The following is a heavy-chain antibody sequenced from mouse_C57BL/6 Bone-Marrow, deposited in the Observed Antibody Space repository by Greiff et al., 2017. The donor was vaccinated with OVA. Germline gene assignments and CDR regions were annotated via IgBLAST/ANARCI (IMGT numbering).Heavy chain of an antibody. CDR3: TRRRGSTYYFDY. J-gene: IGHJ2*01. CDR2: IYPGNSDT. CDR1: GYTFTSYW. V-gene: IGHV1-5*01. Sequence: VQLKESGTVLARPGASVKMSCKTSGYTFTSYWMHWVKQRPGQGLEWIGAIYPGNSDTSYNQKFKGKAKLTAGTSASTAYMELSSLTTEDSAVDYCTRRRGSTYYFDYWGQGTTLTVSS. D-gene: IGHD1-1*01.